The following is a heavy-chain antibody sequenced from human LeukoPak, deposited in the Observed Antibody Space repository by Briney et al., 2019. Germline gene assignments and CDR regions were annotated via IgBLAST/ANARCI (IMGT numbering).Heavy chain of an antibody. J-gene: IGHJ4*02. V-gene: IGHV1-8*01. CDR3: ARGVATDY. CDR2: MNPDSGNT. CDR1: GYTFINYD. D-gene: IGHD5-12*01. Sequence: ASVKVSCKASGYTFINYDINWVRQATGRGLERMGWMNPDSGNTVYAQKFQGRVTFTRTTSISTAYMELSSLRSEDTAVYYCARGVATDYWGQGTLVTVSS.